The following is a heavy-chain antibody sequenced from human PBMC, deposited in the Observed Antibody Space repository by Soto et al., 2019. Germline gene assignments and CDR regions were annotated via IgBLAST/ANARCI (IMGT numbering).Heavy chain of an antibody. CDR2: IIPIFGT. Sequence: QVQLVQSGAEVKKPGSSVKVSCKASGGTFSSYAISWVRQAPGQGLEWMGGIIPIFGTNYAQKFQGRVTITADESTSTAYRELSSRRSEDTAGYDCARRASGNRPLRPGMDVWGQGTPVTVSS. J-gene: IGHJ6*02. CDR3: ARRASGNRPLRPGMDV. D-gene: IGHD6-25*01. V-gene: IGHV1-69*12. CDR1: GGTFSSYA.